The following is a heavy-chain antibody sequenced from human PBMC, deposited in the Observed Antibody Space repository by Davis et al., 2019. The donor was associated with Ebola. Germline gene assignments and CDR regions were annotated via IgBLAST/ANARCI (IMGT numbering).Heavy chain of an antibody. V-gene: IGHV4-59*08. Sequence: SETLSLTCTVSGTSIRPYYWSWIRQPPGKGLEWIGYIYYSGSTDYNPSLKSRVTISVDTSKNQFSLNLSSVTAADTAVYYCARTGDYGMDVWGHGTTVTVSS. J-gene: IGHJ6*02. CDR2: IYYSGST. D-gene: IGHD3-10*01. CDR3: ARTGDYGMDV. CDR1: GTSIRPYY.